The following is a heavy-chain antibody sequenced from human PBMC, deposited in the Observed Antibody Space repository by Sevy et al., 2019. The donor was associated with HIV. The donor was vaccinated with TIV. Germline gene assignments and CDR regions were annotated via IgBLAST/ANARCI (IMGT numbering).Heavy chain of an antibody. D-gene: IGHD6-13*01. Sequence: GGSLRLSCAASGFTFSSYSMNWVRQAPGKGLEWVSSISSSSSYIYYADSVKGRFTISRDNAKNSLYLQMNSLRAEDTAVYYCARSALVAAAGRSGCMGYWGQGTLVTVSS. CDR2: ISSSSSYI. V-gene: IGHV3-21*01. CDR3: ARSALVAAAGRSGCMGY. CDR1: GFTFSSYS. J-gene: IGHJ4*02.